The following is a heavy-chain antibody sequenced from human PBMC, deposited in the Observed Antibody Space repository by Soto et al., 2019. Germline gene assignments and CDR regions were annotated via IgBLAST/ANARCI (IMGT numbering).Heavy chain of an antibody. D-gene: IGHD2-15*01. CDR1: DYTFTNYD. Sequence: QVQLVQSGAEVEKPGASVKVSCKASDYTFTNYDISWVRQAPGQGLEGMGWISVYKGNTNYAQKFQGRVTMTTDTSTSTAYLELRSLRSDDTAVYYCARDKFCSGGSCYSLRGLDVWGQGTTVTVSS. CDR3: ARDKFCSGGSCYSLRGLDV. J-gene: IGHJ6*02. V-gene: IGHV1-18*01. CDR2: ISVYKGNT.